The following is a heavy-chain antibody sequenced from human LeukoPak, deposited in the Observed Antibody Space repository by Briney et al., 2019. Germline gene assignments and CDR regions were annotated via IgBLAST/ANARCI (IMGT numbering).Heavy chain of an antibody. CDR1: AFTLSSYG. CDR2: IRDDGSNK. Sequence: RPSSAPPAFTLSSYGIHWVRQAPGKGLEWVAFIRDDGSNKYYSDYVKGGFTISRDHSQSTLYLQMNSLRAEDTAVYYCAKDGSHDFWSGYYVDYWGRGTLVTVSS. CDR3: AKDGSHDFWSGYYVDY. D-gene: IGHD3-3*01. J-gene: IGHJ4*02. V-gene: IGHV3-30*02.